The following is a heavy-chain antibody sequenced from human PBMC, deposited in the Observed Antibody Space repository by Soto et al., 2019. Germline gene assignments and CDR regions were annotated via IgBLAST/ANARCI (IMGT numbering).Heavy chain of an antibody. D-gene: IGHD6-6*01. Sequence: QVQLVQSGAEVKKPGASVKVSCKASGYTFTIHDIHWVRQAPGQGLEWMAGLNPHSGKTAYAQKFQGRLTMPGNASTTTAYMELSSLRSEDTAMYYCARVSSIAARRSFDSWGQGTLVTVSS. CDR2: LNPHSGKT. CDR1: GYTFTIHD. J-gene: IGHJ4*02. CDR3: ARVSSIAARRSFDS. V-gene: IGHV1-8*01.